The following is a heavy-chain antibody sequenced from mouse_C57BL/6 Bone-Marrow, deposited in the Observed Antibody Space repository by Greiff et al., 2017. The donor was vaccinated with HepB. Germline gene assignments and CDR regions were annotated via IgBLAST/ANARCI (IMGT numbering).Heavy chain of an antibody. Sequence: QVQLKESGAELVRPGTSVKVSCKASGYAFTNYLIEWVKQRPGQGLEWIGVINPGSGGTNYNEKFKGKATLTADKSSSTAYMQLSSLTSEDSAVYFCARGGYYSNYVLHFDYWGQGTTLTVSS. V-gene: IGHV1-54*01. CDR1: GYAFTNYL. CDR2: INPGSGGT. D-gene: IGHD2-5*01. J-gene: IGHJ2*01. CDR3: ARGGYYSNYVLHFDY.